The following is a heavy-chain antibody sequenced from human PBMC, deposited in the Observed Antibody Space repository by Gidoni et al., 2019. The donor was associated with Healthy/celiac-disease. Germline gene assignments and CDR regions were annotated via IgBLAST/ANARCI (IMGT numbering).Heavy chain of an antibody. J-gene: IGHJ3*02. D-gene: IGHD3-9*01. CDR2: IYYSGST. CDR3: ACRYFDWLLNAFDI. CDR1: GGSISSSSYY. V-gene: IGHV4-39*07. Sequence: QLQLQESGPGLVKPSETLSLTCTVSGGSISSSSYYWGWIRQPPGKGLEWIGSIYYSGSTYYNPSLKSRVTISVDTSKNQFSLKLSSVTAADTAVYYCACRYFDWLLNAFDIWGQGTMVTVSS.